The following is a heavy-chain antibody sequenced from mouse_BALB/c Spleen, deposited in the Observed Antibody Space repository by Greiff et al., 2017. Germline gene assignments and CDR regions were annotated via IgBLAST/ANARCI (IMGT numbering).Heavy chain of an antibody. V-gene: IGHV5-6-5*01. Sequence: EVKLMESGGGLVKPGGSLKLSCAASGFTFSSYAMSWVRQTPEKRLEWVASISSGGSTYYPDSVKGRFTISRDNARNILYLQMSSLRSEDTAMYYCARGYYGYYAMDYWGQGTSVTVSS. CDR1: GFTFSSYA. CDR3: ARGYYGYYAMDY. J-gene: IGHJ4*01. CDR2: ISSGGST. D-gene: IGHD1-2*01.